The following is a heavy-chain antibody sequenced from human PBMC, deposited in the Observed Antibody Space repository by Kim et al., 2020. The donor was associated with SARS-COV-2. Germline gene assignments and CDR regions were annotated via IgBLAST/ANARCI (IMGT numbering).Heavy chain of an antibody. CDR1: GFTFSSYW. Sequence: GGSLRLSCAASGFTFSSYWMSWVRQAPGKGLEWVANIKQDGSEKYYVDSVKGRFTISRDNAKNSLYLQMNSLRAEDTAVYYCARDIVLMVYHRDYDRMYYFDYWGQGTLVTVSS. D-gene: IGHD2-8*01. CDR3: ARDIVLMVYHRDYDRMYYFDY. CDR2: IKQDGSEK. J-gene: IGHJ4*02. V-gene: IGHV3-7*01.